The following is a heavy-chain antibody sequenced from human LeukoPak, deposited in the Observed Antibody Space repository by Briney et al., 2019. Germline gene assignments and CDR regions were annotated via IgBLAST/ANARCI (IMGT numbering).Heavy chain of an antibody. V-gene: IGHV1-2*02. CDR3: ARAGYGLERRSAFDI. Sequence: EASVKVSCKASGYTFTAYYMHWVRQAPGQGLEWMGWINPNSGGTNYAQKFQGRVTMTRDTSISTAYMELSRLRSDDTAVYYCARAGYGLERRSAFDIWGQGTMVTVSS. J-gene: IGHJ3*02. D-gene: IGHD1-1*01. CDR1: GYTFTAYY. CDR2: INPNSGGT.